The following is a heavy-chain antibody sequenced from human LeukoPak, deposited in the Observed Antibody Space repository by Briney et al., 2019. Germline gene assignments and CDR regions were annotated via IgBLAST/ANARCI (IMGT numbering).Heavy chain of an antibody. V-gene: IGHV4-39*07. J-gene: IGHJ3*02. D-gene: IGHD3-22*01. CDR3: ARGRYYYDSSGHHAFDI. CDR2: IYYSGST. Sequence: SETLSLTCTVSGGSISSSSYYWGWIRQPPGKGLEWIGSIYYSGSTYYNPSLKSRVTISVDTSKNQFSLKLSSVTAADTAVYYCARGRYYYDSSGHHAFDIWGQGTMVTVSS. CDR1: GGSISSSSYY.